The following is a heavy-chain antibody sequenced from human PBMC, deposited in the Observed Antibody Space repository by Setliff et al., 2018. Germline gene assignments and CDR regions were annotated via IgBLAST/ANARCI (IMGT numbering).Heavy chain of an antibody. CDR1: GGSISSGNYY. CDR2: IQTSGTT. J-gene: IGHJ4*02. Sequence: SETLSLTCTVSGGSISSGNYYWSWIRQPAGKGLEWIGHIQTSGTTNYNPSLKSRVTISVDTSKNQFSLKLSAVTAADTAVYFCARTARVPDCSGQGILVTVSS. V-gene: IGHV4-61*09. CDR3: ARTARVPDC.